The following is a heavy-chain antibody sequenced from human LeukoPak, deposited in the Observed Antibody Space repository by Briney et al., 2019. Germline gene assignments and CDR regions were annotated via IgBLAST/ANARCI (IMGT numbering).Heavy chain of an antibody. D-gene: IGHD6-19*01. CDR2: IYYNGNT. CDR1: GGSIGGHTFC. Sequence: SETLSLTCNVSGGSIGGHTFCWDWIRQPPGKGLEWIATIYYNGNTFYNPSLKSRVAISIDMSKSQFSLHLSSVSAADTAVYYCARLTALAGHRGAFDIWGPGTMVTVSS. CDR3: ARLTALAGHRGAFDI. J-gene: IGHJ3*02. V-gene: IGHV4-39*01.